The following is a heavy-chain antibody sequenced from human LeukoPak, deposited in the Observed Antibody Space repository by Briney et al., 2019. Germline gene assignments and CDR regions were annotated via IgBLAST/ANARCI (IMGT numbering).Heavy chain of an antibody. CDR1: GFTFSSYG. CDR3: ARHLGYYYYMDV. V-gene: IGHV3-66*04. D-gene: IGHD7-27*01. Sequence: GGSLRLSCAASGFTFSSYGIHWVRRAPGKGLEWVSVIYSGGSTYYADSVKGRFTISRDNSKNTLYLQMNSLRAEDTAVYYCARHLGYYYYMDVWGKGTTVTISS. J-gene: IGHJ6*03. CDR2: IYSGGST.